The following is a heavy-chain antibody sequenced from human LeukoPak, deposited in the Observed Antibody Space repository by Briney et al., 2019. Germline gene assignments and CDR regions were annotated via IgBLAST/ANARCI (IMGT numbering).Heavy chain of an antibody. CDR1: GGSISSGDYY. Sequence: SETLSLTCTVSGGSISSGDYYWSWIRQPPGKGLEWIGYIYYSGSTYYNPSLKSRVTISVDTPKNQFSLKLSSVTAADTAVYYCARGSSGQLPVPYYFDYWGQGTLVTVSS. CDR3: ARGSSGQLPVPYYFDY. CDR2: IYYSGST. V-gene: IGHV4-30-4*01. D-gene: IGHD2-2*01. J-gene: IGHJ4*02.